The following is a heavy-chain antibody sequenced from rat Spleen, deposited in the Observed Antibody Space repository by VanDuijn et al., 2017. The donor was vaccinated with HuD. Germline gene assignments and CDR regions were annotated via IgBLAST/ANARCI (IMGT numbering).Heavy chain of an antibody. V-gene: IGHV5-22*01. CDR3: ARPHSSLYVMDA. CDR1: GFTFNDYY. J-gene: IGHJ4*01. Sequence: EVQLVESGGGLVQPGRSLKLSCEASGFTFNDYYMAWVRQAQKKGLEWVASISYEGSSTYYGDSVKGRFTISRDNAKSTLYLQINSLRSEDTATYYCARPHSSLYVMDAWGQGASVTVSS. CDR2: ISYEGSST. D-gene: IGHD1-2*01.